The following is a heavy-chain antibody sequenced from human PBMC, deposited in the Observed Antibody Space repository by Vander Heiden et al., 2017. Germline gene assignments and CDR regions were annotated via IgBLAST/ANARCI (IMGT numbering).Heavy chain of an antibody. CDR2: ISYGGKKK. D-gene: IGHD3-22*01. CDR1: GFTVSDLA. Sequence: QVHLVKFGGGVVLPRGSLRVSCALTGFTVSDLALIWVRQAGGKGLECVAVISYGGKKKSYAAPVNSRLAITKDNSRNTMYLEMDSLRDEDTAVYYCAKALYYSDNSGYYETLEYWGQGTLVTVSS. V-gene: IGHV3-30-3*02. J-gene: IGHJ4*02. CDR3: AKALYYSDNSGYYETLEY.